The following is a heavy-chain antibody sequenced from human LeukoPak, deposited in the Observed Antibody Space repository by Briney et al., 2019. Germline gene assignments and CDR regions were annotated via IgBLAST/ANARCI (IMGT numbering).Heavy chain of an antibody. J-gene: IGHJ5*02. Sequence: SETLSLTCTVSGGSISSYYWSWIRQPAGKGLEWIGRIYTSGSTNYNPSLKSRVTMSVDTSKNQFSLKVSSVTAADTAVYYCARARSPGPSEYNWFDPWGQGTLVTVSS. CDR3: ARARSPGPSEYNWFDP. CDR2: IYTSGST. D-gene: IGHD1-14*01. V-gene: IGHV4-4*07. CDR1: GGSISSYY.